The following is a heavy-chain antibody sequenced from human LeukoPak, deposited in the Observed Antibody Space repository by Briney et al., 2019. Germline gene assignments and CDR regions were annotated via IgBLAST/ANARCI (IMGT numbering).Heavy chain of an antibody. CDR1: GGSISSGDYY. V-gene: IGHV4-30-4*01. J-gene: IGHJ5*02. CDR2: MYYSGST. D-gene: IGHD3-22*01. CDR3: ARDTSVSSGYYNWFDP. Sequence: SETLSLTCTVSGGSISSGDYYWSWIRQPPGKGLEWTGYMYYSGSTYYNPSLKSRVTISGDTSKNQFFLKLSSVTAADTAVYYCARDTSVSSGYYNWFDPWGQGTLVTVPS.